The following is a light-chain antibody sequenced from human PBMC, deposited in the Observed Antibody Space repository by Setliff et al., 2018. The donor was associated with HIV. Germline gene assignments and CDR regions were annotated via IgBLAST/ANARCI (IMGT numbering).Light chain of an antibody. Sequence: QSALTQPASVSGSPGQSITTSCTGTSSDIGGYNYVSWYQQYPGKAPKFIIYRVSDRPSGISNRFSGSKSGNTASLTISGLQAEDEGDYYCSSYTSSDTYVFGTGTRSPS. CDR1: SSDIGGYNY. CDR3: SSYTSSDTYV. V-gene: IGLV2-14*01. CDR2: RVS. J-gene: IGLJ1*01.